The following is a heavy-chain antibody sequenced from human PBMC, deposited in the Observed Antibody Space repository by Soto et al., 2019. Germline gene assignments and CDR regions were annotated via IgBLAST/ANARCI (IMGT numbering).Heavy chain of an antibody. CDR3: ARACGSHSGGVYY. D-gene: IGHD2-21*02. V-gene: IGHV1-69*01. CDR2: IIPIFVTA. Sequence: QVQLVQSVAEVKKPGSSEKVSCKASGVTLSSYSINWVLHGPVQWLEWMGAIIPIFVTAHYAHKFQGIVTITAYDSTSTADLYLSSLGSEATAVYYGARACGSHSGGVYYWGQGSLVIDS. CDR1: GVTLSSYS. J-gene: IGHJ4*02.